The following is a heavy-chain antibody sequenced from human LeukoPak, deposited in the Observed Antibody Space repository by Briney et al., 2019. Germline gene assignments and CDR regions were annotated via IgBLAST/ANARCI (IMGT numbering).Heavy chain of an antibody. CDR1: GGSISSSSYY. V-gene: IGHV4-39*01. CDR2: IYYSGST. J-gene: IGHJ6*02. Sequence: SETLSLTCTVSGGSISSSSYYWGWIRQPPGKGREWIGSIYYSGSTNYNPSLKSRVTISVDTSKNQFSLKLSSVTAADTAVYYCARHNGDLWYYYYGMDVWGQGTTVTVSS. CDR3: ARHNGDLWYYYYGMDV. D-gene: IGHD2-8*01.